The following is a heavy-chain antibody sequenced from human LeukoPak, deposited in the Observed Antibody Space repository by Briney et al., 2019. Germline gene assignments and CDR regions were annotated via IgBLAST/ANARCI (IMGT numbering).Heavy chain of an antibody. CDR3: ARDEYRSSWFGY. J-gene: IGHJ5*01. Sequence: GGSLRLSCAASGFTFSSHAMSWVRQAPGKGLEWVSSISYSSSYIYYADSVKGRFTISRDNAKNSLYLQMNSLRAEDTAVYFCARDEYRSSWFGYWGQGTLVTVSS. CDR1: GFTFSSHA. V-gene: IGHV3-21*01. CDR2: ISYSSSYI. D-gene: IGHD6-13*01.